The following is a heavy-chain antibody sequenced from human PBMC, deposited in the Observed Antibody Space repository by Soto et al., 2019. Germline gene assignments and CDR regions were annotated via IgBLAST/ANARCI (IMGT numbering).Heavy chain of an antibody. Sequence: EVQLLESGGGLVQPGGSLRLSCTASGFTFSTYAMSWVRQAPGKGLEWVSTISDSGSTYYADYVKGRFTISRDNSKNTLYLEMNSLRAEDTAVYYYAKDKGGRYCSRTSCLYSFDYWGQGTLVTVSS. CDR3: AKDKGGRYCSRTSCLYSFDY. D-gene: IGHD2-2*01. J-gene: IGHJ4*02. CDR1: GFTFSTYA. CDR2: ISDSGST. V-gene: IGHV3-23*01.